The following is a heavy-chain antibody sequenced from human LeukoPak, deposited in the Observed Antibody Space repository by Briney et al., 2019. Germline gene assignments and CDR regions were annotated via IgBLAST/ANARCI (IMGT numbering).Heavy chain of an antibody. V-gene: IGHV4-59*01. CDR3: ARGEAAVEWFDP. CDR1: GGSISSYY. CDR2: IYYSGST. J-gene: IGHJ5*02. D-gene: IGHD6-13*01. Sequence: PSETLSLTCTGSGGSISSYYWSWIRQPPGKGLEWIGYIYYSGSTNYNPSLKSRVIISVDTSKNQFSLKLSSVTAADTAVYYCARGEAAVEWFDPWGQGTLVTVSS.